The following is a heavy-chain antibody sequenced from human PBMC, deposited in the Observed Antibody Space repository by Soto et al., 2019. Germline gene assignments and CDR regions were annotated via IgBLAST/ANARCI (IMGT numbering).Heavy chain of an antibody. J-gene: IGHJ4*02. CDR2: ISGSGGTT. V-gene: IGHV3-23*01. CDR3: AKFVVETGGSSGWAWYFDC. D-gene: IGHD6-25*01. Sequence: EVQLLESGGGLVQPGGSLRLSCAASGFTFSNYAMSWVRQAPGEGLEWVSAISGSGGTTYYAQSAKGRFTISRDNCRNTLYLQMNNLRAEDTAIYYCAKFVVETGGSSGWAWYFDCWGQGGVVAVPS. CDR1: GFTFSNYA.